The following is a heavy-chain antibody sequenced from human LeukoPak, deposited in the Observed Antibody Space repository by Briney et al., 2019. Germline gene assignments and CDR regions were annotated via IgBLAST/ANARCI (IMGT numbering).Heavy chain of an antibody. CDR3: AVHNSGFCY. CDR2: ISDSGDST. V-gene: IGHV3-23*01. CDR1: GFTFSIYG. Sequence: GGTLRLSCAVSGFTFSIYGMSWVRQAPGKGLEWVSAISDSGDSTYYADSVKGRFTISRDNSKNTLYLQMNSLRAEDTAVYYCAVHNSGFCYWDQGTQVTVSS. J-gene: IGHJ4*02. D-gene: IGHD3-22*01.